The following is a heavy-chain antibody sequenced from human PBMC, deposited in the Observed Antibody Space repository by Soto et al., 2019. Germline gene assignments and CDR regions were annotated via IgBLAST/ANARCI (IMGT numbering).Heavy chain of an antibody. J-gene: IGHJ4*02. Sequence: PSETLSLTCTVSGGSVSSGSYYWSWIRQPPGKGLEWIGYIYYSGSTNYNPSLKSRVTISVDTSKNQFSLKLSSVTAADTAVYYCARGYSRGFDDYWGQGTLVTVSS. CDR2: IYYSGST. CDR3: ARGYSRGFDDY. D-gene: IGHD6-19*01. CDR1: GGSVSSGSYY. V-gene: IGHV4-61*01.